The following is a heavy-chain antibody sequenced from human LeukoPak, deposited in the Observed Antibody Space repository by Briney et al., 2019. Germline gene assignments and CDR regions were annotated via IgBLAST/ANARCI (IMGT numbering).Heavy chain of an antibody. CDR3: ARAGSRGGIFDY. D-gene: IGHD3-10*01. Sequence: PSETLSLTCAVYGGSFGGYYWSWIRQPPGKGLEWIGEINHSGSTNYNPSLKGRVTISVDTSKNQFSLKLSSVTAADTAVYYCARAGSRGGIFDYWGQGTLVTVSS. CDR1: GGSFGGYY. CDR2: INHSGST. V-gene: IGHV4-34*01. J-gene: IGHJ4*02.